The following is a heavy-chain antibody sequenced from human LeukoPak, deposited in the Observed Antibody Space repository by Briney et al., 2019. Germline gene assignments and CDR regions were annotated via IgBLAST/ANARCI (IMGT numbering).Heavy chain of an antibody. CDR3: ALQGGGIAVAGPMDV. D-gene: IGHD6-19*01. V-gene: IGHV1-3*03. J-gene: IGHJ6*03. CDR2: INAGNGNT. Sequence: ASVKVSCKASGYTFTSYYMHWVRQAPGQRLEWMGWINAGNGNTKYSQEFQGRVTITRDTSASTAYMELSSLRSEDMAVYYCALQGGGIAVAGPMDVWGKGTTVTVSS. CDR1: GYTFTSYY.